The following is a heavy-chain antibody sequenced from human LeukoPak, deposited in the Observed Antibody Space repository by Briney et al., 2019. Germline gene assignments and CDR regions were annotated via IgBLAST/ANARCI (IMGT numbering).Heavy chain of an antibody. V-gene: IGHV1-2*02. CDR1: GYTFTGYY. Sequence: ASVKVSCKASGYTFTGYYMHWVRQAPGQGLEWMGWINPNSGGTNYAQKFQGRVTMTRDTSISTAYMELSRLRSDDTAVYYCARAGDTYYYYYYMDVWGKGTTVTVSS. CDR3: ARAGDTYYYYYYMDV. D-gene: IGHD2-21*02. J-gene: IGHJ6*03. CDR2: INPNSGGT.